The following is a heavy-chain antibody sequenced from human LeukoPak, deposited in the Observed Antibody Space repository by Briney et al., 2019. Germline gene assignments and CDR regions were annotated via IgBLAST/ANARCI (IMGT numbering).Heavy chain of an antibody. CDR2: LYYSGIT. D-gene: IGHD5-18*01. CDR3: ARGNTAMLN. CDR1: GGSISTYY. V-gene: IGHV4-59*08. Sequence: SETLSLTCTVSGGSISTYYWSWIRQPPGKGLEWIGYLYYSGITNYNPSLKSRVSISVDTSKNQFSLRLTSVTAADTAAYYCARGNTAMLNWGQGTLVTVSS. J-gene: IGHJ4*02.